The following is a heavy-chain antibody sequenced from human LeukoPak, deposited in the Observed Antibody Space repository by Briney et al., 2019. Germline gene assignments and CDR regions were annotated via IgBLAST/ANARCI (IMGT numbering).Heavy chain of an antibody. CDR1: GFTFSSYG. Sequence: QTGGSLRPSCAAPGFTFSSYGMHWVRQAPGKGLEWVAFVLYDGSNKYYADSVKGRFTISRDNSKNTLYLQMNSLRAEDTAVYYCAKDLQPLHYYYYMDVWGKGTTVTVSS. CDR2: VLYDGSNK. CDR3: AKDLQPLHYYYYMDV. J-gene: IGHJ6*03. V-gene: IGHV3-30*02.